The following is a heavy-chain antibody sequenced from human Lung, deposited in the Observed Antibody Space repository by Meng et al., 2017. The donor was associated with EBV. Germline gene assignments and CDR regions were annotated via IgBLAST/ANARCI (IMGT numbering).Heavy chain of an antibody. CDR1: GESVSSSSAA. V-gene: IGHV6-1*01. CDR3: ARGATSVFDL. CDR2: TYYRSKWYN. J-gene: IGHJ2*01. Sequence: QAQLQQSGPGLVKPSQPLSLTCSIPGESVSSSSAAWTWIRQSPSRGLEWLGRTYYRSKWYNDYAVFVKSRITINPDTSKNQFSLQLNSVTPEDTAVYYCARGATSVFDLWGRGTLVTVSS.